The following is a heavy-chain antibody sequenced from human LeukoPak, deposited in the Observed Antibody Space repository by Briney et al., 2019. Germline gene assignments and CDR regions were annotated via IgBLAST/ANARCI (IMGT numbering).Heavy chain of an antibody. CDR2: INSDGSSP. Sequence: GGSLRLSCAASGFTFSTYWMHWVRQAPGKGLVWVSHINSDGSSPSYADSVKGRFTISRDNSRNTLYLQMGNLRDEDTAVYYCVRERGWYDFWGQGTLVTVSS. J-gene: IGHJ4*02. CDR1: GFTFSTYW. D-gene: IGHD2-15*01. V-gene: IGHV3-74*01. CDR3: VRERGWYDF.